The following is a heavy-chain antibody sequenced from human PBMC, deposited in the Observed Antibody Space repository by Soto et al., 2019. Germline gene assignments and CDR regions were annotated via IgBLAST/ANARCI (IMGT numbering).Heavy chain of an antibody. CDR1: GFTFSSYG. J-gene: IGHJ4*02. D-gene: IGHD3-16*01. CDR2: ISYDGSNK. Sequence: GGSLRLSCAASGFTFSSYGMHWVRQAPGKGLEWVAVISYDGSNKYYADSVKGRFTISRDNSKNTLYLQMNSLRAEDTAVYYCAKDYNDYIWGSSSGIDGYFDYWGQGTLVTVSS. V-gene: IGHV3-30*18. CDR3: AKDYNDYIWGSSSGIDGYFDY.